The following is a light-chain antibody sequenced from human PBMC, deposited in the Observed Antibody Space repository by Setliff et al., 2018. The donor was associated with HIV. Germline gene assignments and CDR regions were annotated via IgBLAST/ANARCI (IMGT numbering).Light chain of an antibody. Sequence: QSVLSQPASVSGSPGQSITFSCTVTSSDIGGYSYVSWYQQHPDKAPKLIIFDDTNRPSGVSSRFSGSKSGNTASLTISGLQAADESSYYCSSYTSTTNLVFGTGTKVTVL. CDR1: SSDIGGYSY. V-gene: IGLV2-14*03. CDR3: SSYTSTTNLV. CDR2: DDT. J-gene: IGLJ1*01.